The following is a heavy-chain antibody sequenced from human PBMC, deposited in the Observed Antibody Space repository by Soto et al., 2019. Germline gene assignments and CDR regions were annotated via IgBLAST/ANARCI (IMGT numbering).Heavy chain of an antibody. Sequence: QVQLVQSGAEVKKPGSSVKVSCKASGGTFSSYAITWVRQAPGQGLEWMGGIIPIFGTANYAQKFQDRVTITADESTRTAYMELGSLRSEDTAVYSCARDRQYCTNGVCYNYWYFDLWGRGTLVTVSS. CDR2: IIPIFGTA. CDR1: GGTFSSYA. CDR3: ARDRQYCTNGVCYNYWYFDL. V-gene: IGHV1-69*12. D-gene: IGHD2-8*01. J-gene: IGHJ2*01.